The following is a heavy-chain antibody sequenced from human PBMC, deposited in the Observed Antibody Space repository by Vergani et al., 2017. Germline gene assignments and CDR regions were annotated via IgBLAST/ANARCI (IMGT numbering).Heavy chain of an antibody. CDR1: GFTFDDYA. Sequence: EVQLVESGGGLVQPGRSLRLSCAASGFTFDDYAMHWVRQAPGKGLEWVSGISWNSGSIGYADSVKGRFTISRDNAKNSLYLQMNSLRAEDTALYYCAKSIAVAGTGDYFDYWGQGTLVTVSS. CDR2: ISWNSGSI. V-gene: IGHV3-9*01. D-gene: IGHD6-19*01. J-gene: IGHJ4*02. CDR3: AKSIAVAGTGDYFDY.